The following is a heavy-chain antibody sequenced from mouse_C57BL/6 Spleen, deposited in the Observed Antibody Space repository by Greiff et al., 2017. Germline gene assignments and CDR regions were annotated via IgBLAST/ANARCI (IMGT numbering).Heavy chain of an antibody. CDR3: ASAHYYGSSRFAY. CDR1: GFSLTSYG. D-gene: IGHD1-1*01. Sequence: VQRVESGPGLVAPSQSLSITCTVSGFSLTSYGVDWVRQSPGKGLEWLGVIWGVGSTNYNSALKSRLSIGKDNSKSQVCLKMNRLQTDDTAMYCCASAHYYGSSRFAYWGQGTLVTVAA. J-gene: IGHJ3*01. CDR2: IWGVGST. V-gene: IGHV2-6*01.